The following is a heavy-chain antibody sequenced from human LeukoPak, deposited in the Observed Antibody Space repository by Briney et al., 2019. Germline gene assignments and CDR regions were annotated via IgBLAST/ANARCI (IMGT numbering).Heavy chain of an antibody. CDR3: ARDLLMTTVTSRCFDY. CDR2: ISGYNGNT. Sequence: AAVKVSCKASGYTFTSYAISWVRQSPGQGLEWMGWISGYNGNTNYAQKLQGRVTMTTDTSTSTAYMELRSLRSDDTAVYYCARDLLMTTVTSRCFDYWGQGTMVTVSS. D-gene: IGHD4-17*01. V-gene: IGHV1-18*01. J-gene: IGHJ4*02. CDR1: GYTFTSYA.